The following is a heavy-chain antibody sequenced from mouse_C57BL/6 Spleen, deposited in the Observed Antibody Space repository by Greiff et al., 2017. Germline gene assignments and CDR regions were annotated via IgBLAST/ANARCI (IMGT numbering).Heavy chain of an antibody. CDR1: GFTFSDYY. CDR3: ARDRRSFWYFDY. Sequence: EVKLQESEGGLVQPGSSMKLSCTASGFTFSDYYMAWVRQVPEKGLEWVANINSDGSSTKYLDTLKGRFIISRDKAKNILYRQMSILKSEDTATYYCARDRRSFWYFDYGGTGTTVTVSS. CDR2: INSDGSST. J-gene: IGHJ1*03. V-gene: IGHV5-16*01.